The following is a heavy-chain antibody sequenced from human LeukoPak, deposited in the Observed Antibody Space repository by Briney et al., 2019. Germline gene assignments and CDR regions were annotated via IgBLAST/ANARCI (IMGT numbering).Heavy chain of an antibody. CDR2: IWYDGSNK. Sequence: PGRSLRLSCAASGFTFSSYGMHWVRQAPGKGLEWVAVIWYDGSNKYYADSVKGRFTISRDNFKNTLYLQMNSLRAEDTAVYYCARAGHYYGSGSYYSNFDYWGQGTLVTVSS. V-gene: IGHV3-33*01. CDR3: ARAGHYYGSGSYYSNFDY. D-gene: IGHD3-10*01. CDR1: GFTFSSYG. J-gene: IGHJ4*02.